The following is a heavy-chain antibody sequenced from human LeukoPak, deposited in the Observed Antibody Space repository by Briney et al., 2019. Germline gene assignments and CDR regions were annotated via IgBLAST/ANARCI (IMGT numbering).Heavy chain of an antibody. D-gene: IGHD3-22*01. CDR1: GRSISSYY. J-gene: IGHJ4*02. V-gene: IGHV4-59*08. CDR3: ARHHDSSGYPIDY. Sequence: SETLSLTCTVSGRSISSYYWSWIRQPPGKGLEWIGYIYYSGSTNYNPSLKSRVTISVDTSKNQFSLKLSSVTAADTAVYYCARHHDSSGYPIDYWGQGTLVTVSS. CDR2: IYYSGST.